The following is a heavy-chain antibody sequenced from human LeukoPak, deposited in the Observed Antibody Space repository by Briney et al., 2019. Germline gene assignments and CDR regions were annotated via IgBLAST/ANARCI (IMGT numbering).Heavy chain of an antibody. V-gene: IGHV3-23*01. Sequence: GGSLRLSCAASGFTFSSYAMSWVRQAPGKGLERVSAISGSGGSTYYADSVKGRFTISRDNSKNTLYLQMNSLRAEGAAVYYCAKDGGYSYGYFDYWGQGTLVTVSS. D-gene: IGHD5-18*01. CDR3: AKDGGYSYGYFDY. CDR1: GFTFSSYA. CDR2: ISGSGGST. J-gene: IGHJ4*02.